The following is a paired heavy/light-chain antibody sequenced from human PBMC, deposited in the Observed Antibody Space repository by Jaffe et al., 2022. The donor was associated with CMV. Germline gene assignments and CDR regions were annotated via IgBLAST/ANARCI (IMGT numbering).Heavy chain of an antibody. CDR1: GFTFSDYY. CDR2: ISSSGSTI. V-gene: IGHV3-11*01. J-gene: IGHJ4*02. D-gene: IGHD3-22*01. CDR3: ARAGAYYDLDY. Sequence: QVQLVESGGGLVKPGGSLRLSCAASGFTFSDYYMSWIRQAPGKGLEWVSYISSSGSTIYYADSVKGRFTISRDNAKNSLYLQMNSLRAEDTAVYYCARAGAYYDLDYWGQGTLVTVSS.
Light chain of an antibody. CDR2: YDS. CDR3: QVWDSSSDHPC. Sequence: SYVLTQPPSVSVAPGKTARITCGGNNIGSKSVHWYQQKPGQAPVLVIYYDSDRPSGIPERFSGSNSGNTATLTISRVEAGDEADYYCQVWDSSSDHPCFGTGTKVTVL. CDR1: NIGSKS. V-gene: IGLV3-21*04. J-gene: IGLJ1*01.